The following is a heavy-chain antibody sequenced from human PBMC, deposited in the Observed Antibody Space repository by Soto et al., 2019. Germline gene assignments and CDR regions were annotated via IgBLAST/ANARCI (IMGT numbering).Heavy chain of an antibody. V-gene: IGHV2-5*02. CDR2: IYWDDDQ. Sequence: QITLKESGPPLVRPAQTLTLTCAFSGFSLTTTSMGVAWIRQPPGKALEWLALIYWDDDQRYSPSLKDRLPISKDGSRSRVVLTISNMNPEDTGPYFCAHAGDYDLLSFDHWGPGTLVTVSS. CDR3: AHAGDYDLLSFDH. J-gene: IGHJ4*02. D-gene: IGHD4-17*01. CDR1: GFSLTTTSMG.